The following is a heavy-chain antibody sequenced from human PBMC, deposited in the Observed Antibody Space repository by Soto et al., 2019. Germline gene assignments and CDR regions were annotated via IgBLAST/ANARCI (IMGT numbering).Heavy chain of an antibody. CDR2: IRSKAYGGTA. J-gene: IGHJ4*02. V-gene: IGHV3-49*03. CDR1: GFTFGDYA. Sequence: GGSLRLSCTTSGFTFGDYAINWLRQAPGKGLEWVGFIRSKAYGGTAEYAASVQGRFTMSRDDSTSIAYLQMNSLKTEDTAVYHCARGCAGSCPWNDYWGQGTLVTVSS. CDR3: ARGCAGSCPWNDY. D-gene: IGHD2-15*01.